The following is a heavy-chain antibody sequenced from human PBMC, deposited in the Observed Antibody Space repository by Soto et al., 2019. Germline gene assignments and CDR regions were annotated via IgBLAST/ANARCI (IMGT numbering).Heavy chain of an antibody. CDR1: GYTFTQYD. Sequence: ASVPVSCTASGYTFTQYDSNWVRQANGQGLEWMGWMNPNSGNPGYAPKFQGRVTMTRNTSISTAYMELSSMRSEDTAVYYCARSPLNMVRAEYWGYWGQRTLVTVS. D-gene: IGHD3-10*01. J-gene: IGHJ4*02. CDR3: ARSPLNMVRAEYWGY. V-gene: IGHV1-8*01. CDR2: MNPNSGNP.